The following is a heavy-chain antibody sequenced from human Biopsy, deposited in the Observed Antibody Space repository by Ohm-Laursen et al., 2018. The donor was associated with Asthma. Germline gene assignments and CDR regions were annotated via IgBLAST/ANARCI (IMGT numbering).Heavy chain of an antibody. D-gene: IGHD2-15*01. V-gene: IGHV4-30-4*01. J-gene: IGHJ5*02. CDR2: IYHSGTT. Sequence: SQTLSLTCTVSGASINSGDSYWSWIRQPPGNGLEWIGDIYHSGTTDYNPSLTSRVSISVDTSQNQSSLKLSSVTAADSAVYYCARLSLEGYRTYNYFDPWGQGAPVTVSS. CDR3: ARLSLEGYRTYNYFDP. CDR1: GASINSGDSY.